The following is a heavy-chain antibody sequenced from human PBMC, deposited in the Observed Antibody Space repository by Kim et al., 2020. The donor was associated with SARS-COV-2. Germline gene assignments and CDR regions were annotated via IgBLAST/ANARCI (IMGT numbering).Heavy chain of an antibody. CDR3: TTDLGGLRYFDWSPGGY. V-gene: IGHV3-15*01. Sequence: GGSLRLSCAASGFTFSNAWMSWVRQAPGKGLEWVGRIKSKTDGGTTDYAAPVKGRFTISRDDSKNTLSMQMNSRKTEDTAVYYCTTDLGGLRYFDWSPGGYWGQGTLVTVSS. D-gene: IGHD3-9*01. CDR2: IKSKTDGGTT. J-gene: IGHJ4*02. CDR1: GFTFSNAW.